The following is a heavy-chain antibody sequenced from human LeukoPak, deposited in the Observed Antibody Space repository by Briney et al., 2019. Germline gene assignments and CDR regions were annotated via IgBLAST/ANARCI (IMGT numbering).Heavy chain of an antibody. Sequence: PSETLSLTCTVSGGSISSYYWSWIRQPPGKGLEWIGCIYYSGSTNYNPSLKSRVTISVDTSKNQFSLKLSSVTAADTAVYYCARGPYYYDSSGSIQDIWGQGTMVTVSS. CDR3: ARGPYYYDSSGSIQDI. V-gene: IGHV4-59*01. D-gene: IGHD3-22*01. CDR1: GGSISSYY. CDR2: IYYSGST. J-gene: IGHJ3*02.